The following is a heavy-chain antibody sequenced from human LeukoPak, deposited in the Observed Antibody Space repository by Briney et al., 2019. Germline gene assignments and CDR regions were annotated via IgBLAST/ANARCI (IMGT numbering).Heavy chain of an antibody. Sequence: ASVKVSCKTSGCTFTSYYMHWVRQAPGKGLEWMGWVNPTSGGTNYAQKFQGRVTMTRDTSISTAYMELSRLRSDDTAVYYCARVYYYYDSSGILTLYFDYWGQGTLVTVSS. CDR3: ARVYYYYDSSGILTLYFDY. J-gene: IGHJ4*02. D-gene: IGHD3-22*01. CDR1: GCTFTSYY. CDR2: VNPTSGGT. V-gene: IGHV1-2*02.